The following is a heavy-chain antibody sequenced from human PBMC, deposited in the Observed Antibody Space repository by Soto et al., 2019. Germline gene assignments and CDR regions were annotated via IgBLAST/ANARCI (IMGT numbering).Heavy chain of an antibody. CDR3: ARDWRITMIVAAFDP. CDR1: GYTFTSYG. Sequence: ASLKVSCKASGYTFTSYGISWVRQAPGQGLEWMGWISAYNGNTNYAQKLQGRVTMTTDTSTSTAYMELRSLRSDDTAVYYCARDWRITMIVAAFDPWGQGTLVTVSS. V-gene: IGHV1-18*01. CDR2: ISAYNGNT. J-gene: IGHJ5*02. D-gene: IGHD3-22*01.